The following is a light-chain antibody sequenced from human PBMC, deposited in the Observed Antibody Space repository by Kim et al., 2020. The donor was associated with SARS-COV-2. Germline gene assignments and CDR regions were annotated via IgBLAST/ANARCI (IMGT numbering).Light chain of an antibody. Sequence: VSPGERATLSCRASQGINTHLAWYQQKPGQAPRLLINGAYTRATGVPGRFSGSGSGIEFTLTISSLQSEDFAVYYCQQYNDWPRTFGQGTKVDIK. CDR3: QQYNDWPRT. CDR2: GAY. J-gene: IGKJ1*01. V-gene: IGKV3-15*01. CDR1: QGINTH.